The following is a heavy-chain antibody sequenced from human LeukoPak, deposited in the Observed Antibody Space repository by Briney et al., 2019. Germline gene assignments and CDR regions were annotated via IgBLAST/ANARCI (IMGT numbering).Heavy chain of an antibody. CDR2: IKPNSGGT. CDR1: GYTFTGHS. CDR3: ARGPHGRIYDILTGFDY. V-gene: IGHV1-2*02. Sequence: ASVKVSCKTSGYTFTGHSMYWVRQAPGQGLEWMGWIKPNSGGTNYAQKFQGRVTMTRDTSISTAYMELSRLRSDDTAVYYCARGPHGRIYDILTGFDYWGQGTLVTVSS. J-gene: IGHJ4*02. D-gene: IGHD3-9*01.